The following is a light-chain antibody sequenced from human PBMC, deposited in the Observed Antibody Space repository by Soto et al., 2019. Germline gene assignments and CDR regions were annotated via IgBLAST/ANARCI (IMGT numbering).Light chain of an antibody. V-gene: IGKV3-20*01. CDR1: QRVNSRY. J-gene: IGKJ5*01. CDR2: GAS. CDR3: PHSATSRT. Sequence: GSQRVNSRYLAWYQQKPGQDPRLLIYGASSRATGIPDRFSGSGTAYDFTLSTRHFESEALAVYECPHSATSRTFRQGTRLEIK.